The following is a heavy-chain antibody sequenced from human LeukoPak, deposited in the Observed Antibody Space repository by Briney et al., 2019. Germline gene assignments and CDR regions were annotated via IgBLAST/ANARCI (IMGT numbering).Heavy chain of an antibody. V-gene: IGHV1-24*01. Sequence: ASVKVSCKVSGYTLTELPMHWVRQAPGKGLEWMGGFDPEDGETIYAQKFQGRVTMTEDTSTDTAYMELSSLRSEDTAVYYCATEATPYQRGYSYGYWFDPWGQGTLVTVSS. CDR2: FDPEDGET. CDR3: ATEATPYQRGYSYGYWFDP. CDR1: GYTLTELP. J-gene: IGHJ5*02. D-gene: IGHD5-18*01.